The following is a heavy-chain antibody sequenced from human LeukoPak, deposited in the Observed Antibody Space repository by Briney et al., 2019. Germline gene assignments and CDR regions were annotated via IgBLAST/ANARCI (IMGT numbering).Heavy chain of an antibody. CDR3: ARHYGSGSYYSNWFDP. CDR1: GGSISSSSYY. CDR2: IYYSGST. J-gene: IGHJ5*02. Sequence: SETLSLTCTVSGGSISSSSYYWGWIRKPPGKGLEWIGSIYYSGSTYYNPSLKSRVTISVDTSKNQFSLKLSSVTAADTAVYYCARHYGSGSYYSNWFDPWGQGTLVTVSS. D-gene: IGHD3-10*01. V-gene: IGHV4-39*01.